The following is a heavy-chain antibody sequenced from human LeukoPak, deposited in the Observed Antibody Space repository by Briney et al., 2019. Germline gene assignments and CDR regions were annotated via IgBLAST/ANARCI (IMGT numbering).Heavy chain of an antibody. Sequence: GGSLRLSCAASGFTFSSYAMSWVRQAPGKGLEWVSYISSSGSTIYYADSVKGRFTISRDNAKNSLYLQMNSLRAEDTAVYYCARPADRNWFDPWGQGTLVTVSS. CDR1: GFTFSSYA. CDR3: ARPADRNWFDP. CDR2: ISSSGSTI. V-gene: IGHV3-48*04. J-gene: IGHJ5*02.